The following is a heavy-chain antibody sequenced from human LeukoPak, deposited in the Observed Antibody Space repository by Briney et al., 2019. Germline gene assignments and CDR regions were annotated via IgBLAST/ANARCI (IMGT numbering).Heavy chain of an antibody. J-gene: IGHJ5*02. D-gene: IGHD2-15*01. V-gene: IGHV1-69*06. CDR2: IIPIFGTA. Sequence: SVEVSCKASGGTFSSYAISWVRQAPGQGLEWMGGIIPIFGTANYAQKFQGRVTITADKSTSTAYMELSSLRSEDTAVYYCARGNIVVMVAATAYNWFDPWGQGTLVTVSS. CDR1: GGTFSSYA. CDR3: ARGNIVVMVAATAYNWFDP.